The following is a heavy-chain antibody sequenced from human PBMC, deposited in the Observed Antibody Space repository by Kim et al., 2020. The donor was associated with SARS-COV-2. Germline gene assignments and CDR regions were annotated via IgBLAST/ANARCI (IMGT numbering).Heavy chain of an antibody. V-gene: IGHV4-39*01. Sequence: SETLYLTCTVSGGSISSSSYYWGWIRQPPGKGLEWIGNIYYSGSSYYNPSLKSRVTISVDTSKNQFSLKLSSVTAADTAVYYCARVDYGDYSPFLDYWGQGTLVTVSS. CDR3: ARVDYGDYSPFLDY. CDR1: GGSISSSSYY. CDR2: IYYSGSS. D-gene: IGHD4-17*01. J-gene: IGHJ4*02.